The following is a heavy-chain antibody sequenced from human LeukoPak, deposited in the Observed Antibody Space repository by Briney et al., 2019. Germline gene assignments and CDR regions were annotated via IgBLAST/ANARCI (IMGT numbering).Heavy chain of an antibody. V-gene: IGHV4-34*01. Sequence: SETLSLTCAVYGGSFSGYYWSWIRQPPGKGLEWIGEINHSGGTNYNPSLKSRVTISVDTSKNQFSLKLSSVTAADTAVYYCAGAKIGVAGFFDNWGQGTLVTVSS. J-gene: IGHJ4*02. CDR3: AGAKIGVAGFFDN. D-gene: IGHD6-19*01. CDR2: INHSGGT. CDR1: GGSFSGYY.